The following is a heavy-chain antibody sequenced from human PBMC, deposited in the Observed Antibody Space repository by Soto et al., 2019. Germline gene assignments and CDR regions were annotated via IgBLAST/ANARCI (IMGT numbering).Heavy chain of an antibody. D-gene: IGHD3-10*01. V-gene: IGHV1-3*01. J-gene: IGHJ6*02. CDR2: INAGNGNT. CDR1: GYTFTSYA. Sequence: SVKVSCKASGYTFTSYAMHWVRQAPAQKLAWMGWINAGNGNTKYSQTFQGRVTIARDTSASTAYMELSSLRVEDTAVYYCARDRGYYGSGSYWYYGMDVWGQGTTVTVSS. CDR3: ARDRGYYGSGSYWYYGMDV.